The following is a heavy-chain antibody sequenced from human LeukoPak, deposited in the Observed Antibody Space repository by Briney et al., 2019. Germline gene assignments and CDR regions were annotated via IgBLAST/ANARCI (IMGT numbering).Heavy chain of an antibody. J-gene: IGHJ3*02. Sequence: ASVKVSCKASGYTFTGYYIHWVRQAPGQGLEWMGRMNPDSGGTNYAQKYQGRVTLTRDTSIGTAYMEVTRLRSDDTAVYYCAKDMGAQDAFGIWGQGTMVTVSS. CDR1: GYTFTGYY. CDR3: AKDMGAQDAFGI. D-gene: IGHD1-26*01. CDR2: MNPDSGGT. V-gene: IGHV1-2*06.